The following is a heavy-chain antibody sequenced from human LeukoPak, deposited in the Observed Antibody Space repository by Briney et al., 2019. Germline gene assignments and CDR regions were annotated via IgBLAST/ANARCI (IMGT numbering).Heavy chain of an antibody. CDR3: ARDLNRYCTNGVCYTGLDY. CDR1: GGSISSYY. CDR2: IYTSGST. J-gene: IGHJ4*02. V-gene: IGHV4-4*07. D-gene: IGHD2-8*01. Sequence: SGTLSLTCTVSGGSISSYYWSWIRQPAGKGREWIGRIYTSGSTNYNPSLKSRVTMSVDTSKNQFSLKLSSVTAADTAVYYCARDLNRYCTNGVCYTGLDYWGQGTLVTVSS.